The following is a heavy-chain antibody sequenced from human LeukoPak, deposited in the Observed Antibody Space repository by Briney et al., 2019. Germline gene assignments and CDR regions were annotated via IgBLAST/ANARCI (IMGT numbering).Heavy chain of an antibody. CDR2: IIPIFGTA. V-gene: IGHV1-69*05. D-gene: IGHD5-24*01. CDR1: GGTFSSYA. J-gene: IGHJ4*02. CDR3: ARCRDGYNLYFDY. Sequence: SVKVSCKASGGTFSSYAISWVRQAPGQGLEWMGGIIPIFGTANYAQKFQGRVTITTDESTSTAYMELSSLRSEDTAVYYCARCRDGYNLYFDYWGQGTLVTVSS.